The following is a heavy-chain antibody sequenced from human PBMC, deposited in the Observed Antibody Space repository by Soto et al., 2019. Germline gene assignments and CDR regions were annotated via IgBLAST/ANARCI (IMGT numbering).Heavy chain of an antibody. CDR1: GYTFTTYG. CDR2: ISAYNGHT. V-gene: IGHV1-18*01. Sequence: GASVKVSCKASGYTFTTYGSSWVRQAPGQGLEWAGWISAYNGHTNYAQNLQGRVTMTTDTSTSTAYMELRSLRSDDTAVYYCARVPPTFGGDYAPFDYWGQGTLVTVSS. D-gene: IGHD4-17*01. J-gene: IGHJ4*02. CDR3: ARVPPTFGGDYAPFDY.